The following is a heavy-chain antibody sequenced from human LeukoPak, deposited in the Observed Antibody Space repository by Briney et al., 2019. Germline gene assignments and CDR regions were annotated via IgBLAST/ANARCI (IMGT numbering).Heavy chain of an antibody. D-gene: IGHD5-12*01. Sequence: SKTLSLTCAVYGGSFSGYYWSWIRQPPGKGLEWIGEINHSGSTNYNPSLKSRVTISVDTSKNQFSLKLSSVTAADTAVYYCARWEVATISFDYWGQGTLVTVSS. CDR2: INHSGST. V-gene: IGHV4-34*01. CDR1: GGSFSGYY. CDR3: ARWEVATISFDY. J-gene: IGHJ4*02.